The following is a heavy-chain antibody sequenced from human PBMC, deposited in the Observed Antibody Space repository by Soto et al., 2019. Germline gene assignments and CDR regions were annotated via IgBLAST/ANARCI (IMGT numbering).Heavy chain of an antibody. J-gene: IGHJ3*02. Sequence: QLQLQESGPGLVKPSETLSLTCTVSGGSISSSSYYWGWIRQPPGKGLEWNGSSYYSGSTYYNPSLKSRVTISVDTSKNQFSLKLSSVTAADTAVYYCARPYYDYIWGSYRYTAGLDAFDIWGQGTMVTVSS. CDR1: GGSISSSSYY. V-gene: IGHV4-39*01. D-gene: IGHD3-16*02. CDR2: SYYSGST. CDR3: ARPYYDYIWGSYRYTAGLDAFDI.